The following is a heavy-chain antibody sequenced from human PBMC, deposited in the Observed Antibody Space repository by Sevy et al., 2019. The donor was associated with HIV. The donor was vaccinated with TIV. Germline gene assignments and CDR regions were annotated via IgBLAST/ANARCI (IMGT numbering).Heavy chain of an antibody. D-gene: IGHD2-2*01. V-gene: IGHV5-51*01. J-gene: IGHJ4*02. CDR1: GYTFSNYW. CDR3: ARYTIVVVPAAEYYFDY. CDR2: IYPGDSDT. Sequence: GESLKISCKGSGYTFSNYWIGWVRQMPGKGLEWMGVIYPGDSDTRYSPSFQGQVNISADKSSSTAYLQWSSLKTSDTAIYYCARYTIVVVPAAEYYFDYWGQGTLVTVSS.